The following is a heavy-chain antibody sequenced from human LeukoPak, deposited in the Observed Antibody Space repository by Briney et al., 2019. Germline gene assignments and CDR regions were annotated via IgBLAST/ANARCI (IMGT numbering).Heavy chain of an antibody. CDR3: ARPQDCSGGSCYSGKYFDY. D-gene: IGHD2-15*01. CDR1: GGTFSSYA. Sequence: GASVKVSCKASGGTFSSYAISWVRQAPGQGLEWMGWINPNSGGTNYAQKFQGRVTMTRDTSISTAYMELSRLRSDDTAVYYCARPQDCSGGSCYSGKYFDYWGQGTLVTVSS. V-gene: IGHV1-2*02. CDR2: INPNSGGT. J-gene: IGHJ4*02.